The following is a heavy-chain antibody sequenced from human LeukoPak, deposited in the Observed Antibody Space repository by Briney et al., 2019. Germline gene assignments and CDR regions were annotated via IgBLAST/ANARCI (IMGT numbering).Heavy chain of an antibody. CDR3: AKEFPYYYDTSGYYQDS. Sequence: PGGSLRLSCAASGFTFSNYGMHWVRQAPGKGLEWVAFIRIDGSYKYYADSLKGRFTISRDNSKNTLYLQMNSLRAEDTAVYYCAKEFPYYYDTSGYYQDSWGQGTLVTVSS. CDR1: GFTFSNYG. D-gene: IGHD3-22*01. V-gene: IGHV3-30*02. CDR2: IRIDGSYK. J-gene: IGHJ4*02.